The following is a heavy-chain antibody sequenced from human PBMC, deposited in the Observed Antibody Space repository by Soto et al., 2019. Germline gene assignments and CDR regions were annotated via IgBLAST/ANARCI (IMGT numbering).Heavy chain of an antibody. CDR3: ARAYGDLDV. CDR1: GYTFSSYD. D-gene: IGHD2-21*01. Sequence: QVQLVQSGAEVKKPGASVKVSCKASGYTFSSYDINWVRQATGQGLEWMGWMNPKSGCTGYAQKFQGRVTMTRDTSISTAYMEVSSLRSEDTAIYYCARAYGDLDVWGQGTTVTVSS. CDR2: MNPKSGCT. V-gene: IGHV1-8*01. J-gene: IGHJ6*02.